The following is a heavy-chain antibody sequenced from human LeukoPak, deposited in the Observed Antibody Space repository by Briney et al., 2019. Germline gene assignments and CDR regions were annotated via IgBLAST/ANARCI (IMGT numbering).Heavy chain of an antibody. CDR1: GGSLSNYY. D-gene: IGHD6-13*01. CDR3: AREVGSSSWYWVDY. Sequence: SETLSLTCTVSGGSLSNYYWGWIRQPPGKGLEWIGYIYYSGSTNYNPSLKSRVTISIDTPKNQFSLKLSSVTAADTAVYYCAREVGSSSWYWVDYWGQGTLVTVSS. V-gene: IGHV4-59*01. CDR2: IYYSGST. J-gene: IGHJ4*02.